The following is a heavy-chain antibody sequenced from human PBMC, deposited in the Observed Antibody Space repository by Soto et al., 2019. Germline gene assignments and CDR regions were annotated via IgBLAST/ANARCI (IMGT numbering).Heavy chain of an antibody. J-gene: IGHJ4*02. Sequence: EVQLVESGGGLVKPGRSLRLSCTASGFTFGDYAMSWFRQAPGKGLEGVGFIRSKAYGGTTEYAASVKGRFTISRDDSKSIAYLQMNSLKTEDTAVYYCTRDWVVVVTATNSPDYWGQGTLVTVSS. CDR1: GFTFGDYA. CDR3: TRDWVVVVTATNSPDY. V-gene: IGHV3-49*05. D-gene: IGHD2-21*02. CDR2: IRSKAYGGTT.